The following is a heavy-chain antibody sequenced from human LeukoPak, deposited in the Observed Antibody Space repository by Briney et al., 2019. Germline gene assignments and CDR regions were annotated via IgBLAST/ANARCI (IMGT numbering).Heavy chain of an antibody. CDR2: IIPTLGIA. CDR3: ARDRGADGDYAKLSFDY. Sequence: GASVKASCKASGGTFSGYAISWVRQAPGQGLEWMGRIIPTLGIANYAQKFQGRVTITADKSTSTAYMELSSLRSEDTAVYYCARDRGADGDYAKLSFDYWGQGTLVTVSS. CDR1: GGTFSGYA. D-gene: IGHD4-17*01. J-gene: IGHJ4*02. V-gene: IGHV1-69*04.